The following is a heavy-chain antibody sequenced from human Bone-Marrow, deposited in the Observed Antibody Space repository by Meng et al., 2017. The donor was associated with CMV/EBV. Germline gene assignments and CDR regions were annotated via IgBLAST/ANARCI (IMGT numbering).Heavy chain of an antibody. D-gene: IGHD2-15*01. CDR3: ARDSSTWRNYYYYGMDV. CDR1: GFTFSDYY. J-gene: IGHJ6*02. Sequence: GESLKISCAASGFTFSDYYMSWIRQAPGKGLEWVANIKHGGREKYYVDSVKGRFTVSRDNAMNSLYLQMNSLRAEDTATYYCARDSSTWRNYYYYGMDVWGQGTTVTVSS. CDR2: IKHGGREK. V-gene: IGHV3-7*01.